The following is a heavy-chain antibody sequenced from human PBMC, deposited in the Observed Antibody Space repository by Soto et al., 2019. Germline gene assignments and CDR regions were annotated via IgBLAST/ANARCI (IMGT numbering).Heavy chain of an antibody. V-gene: IGHV3-48*03. CDR1: GFTFSSYE. CDR3: ARGTDYGGNSGDWYFDL. Sequence: GGSLRLSCAASGFTFSSYEMNWGGEAPGKGLEWVSYISSSGSTIYYADSVKGRFTISRDNAKNSLYLQMNSLRAEDTAVYYCARGTDYGGNSGDWYFDLWGRGTLVTVSS. CDR2: ISSSGSTI. J-gene: IGHJ2*01. D-gene: IGHD4-17*01.